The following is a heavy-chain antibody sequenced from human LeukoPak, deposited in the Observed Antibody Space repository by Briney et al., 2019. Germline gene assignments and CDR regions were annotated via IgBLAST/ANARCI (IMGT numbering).Heavy chain of an antibody. V-gene: IGHV4-34*01. D-gene: IGHD1-20*01. CDR2: INHTGST. Sequence: SETLSLTCAVYGGSFSGYYWTWIRRPPGKGLEWIGEINHTGSTNYNPSLKSRVTISVDTSKSQFSLNLSSVTAADTAVYYCARGQVRKRITSSYYYFGMDVWGQGTTVTVSS. CDR3: ARGQVRKRITSSYYYFGMDV. CDR1: GGSFSGYY. J-gene: IGHJ6*02.